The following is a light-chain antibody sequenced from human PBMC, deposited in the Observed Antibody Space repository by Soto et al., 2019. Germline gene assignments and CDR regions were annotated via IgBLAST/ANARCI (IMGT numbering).Light chain of an antibody. CDR3: QQFHSFSPT. CDR1: QSISSW. J-gene: IGKJ1*01. CDR2: KAS. V-gene: IGKV1-5*03. Sequence: DIQMTQSPSTLSASVGDRVTITCRDSQSISSWLAWYQQKPGKAPKLLIYKASSLESGVPSRFSGSGSGTEFTLTISSLQPDDFATYYCQQFHSFSPTFGQGTKVDIK.